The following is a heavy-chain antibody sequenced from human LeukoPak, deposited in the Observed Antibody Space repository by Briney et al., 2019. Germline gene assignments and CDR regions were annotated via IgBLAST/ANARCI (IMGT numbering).Heavy chain of an antibody. V-gene: IGHV3-7*01. CDR3: ARGARYYYYGMDV. D-gene: IGHD6-6*01. CDR1: GFTFSNYW. J-gene: IGHJ6*02. CDR2: IKQDGSEK. Sequence: GGSLRLSCAASGFTFSNYWMNWVRQAPGKGLEWVASIKQDGSEKYYVDSVKGRFTISRDNAKNSLYLQMNSLRAEDTAVYYCARGARYYYYGMDVWGQGTTVTVSS.